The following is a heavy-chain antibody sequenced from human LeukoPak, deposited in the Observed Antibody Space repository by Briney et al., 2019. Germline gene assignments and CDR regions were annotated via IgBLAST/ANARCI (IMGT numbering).Heavy chain of an antibody. CDR2: IRSKAYGGTT. CDR1: GFTFGDYA. CDR3: TRAALRYFDWLGYYFDY. V-gene: IGHV3-49*04. D-gene: IGHD3-9*01. Sequence: GGSLRLSCTASGFTFGDYAMSWVRQAPGKGLEWVGFIRSKAYGGTTEYAASVKGRFTISRDDSKSIAYLQMNSLKTEDTAVYYCTRAALRYFDWLGYYFDYWGQGTLVTVSS. J-gene: IGHJ4*02.